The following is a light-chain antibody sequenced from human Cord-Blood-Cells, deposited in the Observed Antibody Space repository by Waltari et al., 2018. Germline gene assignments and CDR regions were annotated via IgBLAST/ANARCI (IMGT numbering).Light chain of an antibody. CDR1: SSDVGSSNL. Sequence: QSALTQPASVSGSPGQSITISCTGTSSDVGSSNLVSWYQQHPGKAPKLMIYECSKWPSGVSNRFSGSKSGNTYSLTISGLQAEDDADYYCCSYAGSNWVFGGGTKLTVL. J-gene: IGLJ3*02. CDR3: CSYAGSNWV. CDR2: ECS. V-gene: IGLV2-23*01.